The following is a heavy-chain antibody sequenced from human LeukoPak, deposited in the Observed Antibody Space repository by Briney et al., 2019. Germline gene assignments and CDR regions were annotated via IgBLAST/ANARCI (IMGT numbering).Heavy chain of an antibody. CDR2: ISSTSNST. D-gene: IGHD3-22*01. CDR3: ERGRSGYYFDY. Sequence: PGGSLRLSCAASGFTFSSVSMNWARQAPGKGLEWVSYISSTSNSTYYADSAKGRFTISSDNAQNSLYLQMNSLGDDDTAVYYCERGRSGYYFDYWGQGTLVTVSS. J-gene: IGHJ4*02. CDR1: GFTFSSVS. V-gene: IGHV3-48*02.